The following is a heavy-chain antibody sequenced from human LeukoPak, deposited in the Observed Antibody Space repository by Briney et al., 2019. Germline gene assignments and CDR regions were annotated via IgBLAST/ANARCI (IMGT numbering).Heavy chain of an antibody. CDR1: GGSISSCY. CDR3: ASFPGYSSGWPFDY. Sequence: SETLSLTCTVSGGSISSCYWSWIRQPPGKGLEWIGYIYYSGSTNYNPSLKSRVTISVDTSKNQFSLKLSSVTAADTAVYYCASFPGYSSGWPFDYWGQGTLVTVSS. V-gene: IGHV4-59*01. J-gene: IGHJ4*02. D-gene: IGHD6-19*01. CDR2: IYYSGST.